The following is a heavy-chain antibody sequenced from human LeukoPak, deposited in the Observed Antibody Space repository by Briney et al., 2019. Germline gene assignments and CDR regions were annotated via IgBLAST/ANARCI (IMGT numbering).Heavy chain of an antibody. D-gene: IGHD3-22*01. CDR1: GFTFSSYA. J-gene: IGHJ4*02. CDR3: AREGPDYYDSSGYDY. V-gene: IGHV3-30*04. CDR2: ISYDGSNK. Sequence: PGGSLRLSCAASGFTFSSYAMHWVRQPPAKGLDGVAFISYDGSNKYYADSVKGRFTISRDNSKNTLYLQMNSLRAEDTAVYYCAREGPDYYDSSGYDYWGQGTLVTVSS.